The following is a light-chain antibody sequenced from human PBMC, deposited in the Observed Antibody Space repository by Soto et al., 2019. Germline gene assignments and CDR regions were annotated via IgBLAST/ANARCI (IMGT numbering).Light chain of an antibody. CDR3: CSYAGSTPYV. J-gene: IGLJ1*01. V-gene: IGLV2-23*02. CDR1: SSDVGSYNL. CDR2: EVS. Sequence: QSALTQPASVSGSPGQSITISCTGTSSDVGSYNLVSWYQQHPGKAPKLMIYEVSKRPSGVSNRFSGSKSGNTASLTISWLQADDEADYYCCSYAGSTPYVFGTGTKLTVL.